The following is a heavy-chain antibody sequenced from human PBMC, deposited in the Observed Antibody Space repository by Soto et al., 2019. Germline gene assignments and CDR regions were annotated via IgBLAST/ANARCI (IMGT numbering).Heavy chain of an antibody. CDR2: IYYSGST. V-gene: IGHV4-59*08. CDR1: GGSISSYY. CDR3: ARSENVGELALGSAFDI. Sequence: SETLSLTCTVSGGSISSYYWSWIRQPPGKGLEWIGYIYYSGSTNYNPSLKSRVTISVDTSKTQFSLKLSSVTAADTAVYYCARSENVGELALGSAFDILGQGTTVNVSS. J-gene: IGHJ3*02. D-gene: IGHD3-16*02.